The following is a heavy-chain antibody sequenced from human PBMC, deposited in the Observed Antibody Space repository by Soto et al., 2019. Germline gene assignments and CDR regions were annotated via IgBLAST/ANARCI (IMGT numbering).Heavy chain of an antibody. D-gene: IGHD5-12*01. V-gene: IGHV1-18*01. CDR1: GYTFTSYG. Sequence: QVQLVQSGAEVKKPGASVKVSCKASGYTFTSYGISWVRQAPGQGLEWMGWISAYNGNTNYAQKLQGRVTMTTDTSTSTAYMELRSVRSDDTAVYYCARDEYSGYEGDLIDYWGQGTLVTVSS. J-gene: IGHJ4*02. CDR2: ISAYNGNT. CDR3: ARDEYSGYEGDLIDY.